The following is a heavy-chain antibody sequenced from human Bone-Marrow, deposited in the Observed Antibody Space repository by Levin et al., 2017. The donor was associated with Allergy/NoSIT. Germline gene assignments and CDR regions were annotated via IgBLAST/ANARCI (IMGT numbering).Heavy chain of an antibody. Sequence: LSLTCVASGFPFDDYAMHWVRQAPGKGLEWVSNLSWNSGSIAYADSVKGRFTISRDNAKNSLYLQMNSLRAEDTGLYYCAKEGDLIAAAGVVDYWGQGTLVTVSS. J-gene: IGHJ4*02. CDR1: GFPFDDYA. CDR2: LSWNSGSI. D-gene: IGHD6-13*01. CDR3: AKEGDLIAAAGVVDY. V-gene: IGHV3-9*01.